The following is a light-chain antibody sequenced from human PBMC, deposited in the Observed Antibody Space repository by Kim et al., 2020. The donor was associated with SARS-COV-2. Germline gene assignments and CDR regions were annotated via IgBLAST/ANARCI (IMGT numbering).Light chain of an antibody. V-gene: IGKV3-20*01. CDR3: QQYDSSPPRT. J-gene: IGKJ4*01. CDR1: QSVSSSY. CDR2: GAS. Sequence: EIVLMQSPGTLSLSPGERATLSCRASQSVSSSYLAWYQQKHGQAPRLLIYGASSRATGIPDRFSGSGSGTDFTLTISRLEPEDFAVYYCQQYDSSPPRTFGGGTKVDIK.